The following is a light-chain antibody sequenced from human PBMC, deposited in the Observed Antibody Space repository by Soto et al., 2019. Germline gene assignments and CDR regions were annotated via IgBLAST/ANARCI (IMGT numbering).Light chain of an antibody. CDR2: TAG. CDR3: SAWDNSLNRYV. Sequence: QSVLTQPLSASASPGQRVTISCSGDSSNIGSNTVALYQHLPRTAPPRLIFTAGQRPSGVPCRLSGSKSGTSASLAIIGVQSEEEGDYYCSAWDNSLNRYVFGPGTKLTVL. J-gene: IGLJ1*01. CDR1: SSNIGSNT. V-gene: IGLV1-44*01.